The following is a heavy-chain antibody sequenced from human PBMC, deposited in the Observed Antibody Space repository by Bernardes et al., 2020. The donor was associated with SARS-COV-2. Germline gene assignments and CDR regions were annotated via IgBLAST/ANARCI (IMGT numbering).Heavy chain of an antibody. CDR1: GYSLIIFP. J-gene: IGHJ6*02. Sequence: ASVQVSCKVSGYSLIIFPMYWVRQAPGKGLEWLGTFDPEHGETTYAQRFQGRVTLTENATTDTAYMELTSLRYEDTAGYFCALEGGTLGVIHYAMDVWGQGTTVIVSS. CDR2: FDPEHGET. CDR3: ALEGGTLGVIHYAMDV. V-gene: IGHV1-24*01. D-gene: IGHD3-16*02.